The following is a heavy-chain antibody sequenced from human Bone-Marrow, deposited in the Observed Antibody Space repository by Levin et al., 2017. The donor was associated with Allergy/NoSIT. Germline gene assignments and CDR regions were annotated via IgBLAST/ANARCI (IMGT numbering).Heavy chain of an antibody. CDR1: GFTFSSYW. D-gene: IGHD3-22*01. V-gene: IGHV3-7*01. CDR2: IKKDGSEK. CDR3: GRDSEYYLDIRGAPLYFYGMDV. J-gene: IGHJ6*02. Sequence: GGSLRLSCAVSGFTFSSYWMSWVRQAPGKGLEWVANIKKDGSEKSYVDSVKGRFTISRDIARMSLYLQMNSLRVEDTAIYYCGRDSEYYLDIRGAPLYFYGMDVWGQGTTVAVSS.